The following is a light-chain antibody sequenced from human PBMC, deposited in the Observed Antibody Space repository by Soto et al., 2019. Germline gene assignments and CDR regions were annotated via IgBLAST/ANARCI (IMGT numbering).Light chain of an antibody. J-gene: IGKJ4*01. V-gene: IGKV3-11*01. Sequence: ELVMTQSPATQSVSPGEGATLSCRADQSISSTLAWYQQKAGQGPRLLIYDASTRATGIPARFSGSGSETDFTLTISSLEPEDSAVYYCQQRSNWPSHTVGGGSKV. CDR1: QSISST. CDR2: DAS. CDR3: QQRSNWPSHT.